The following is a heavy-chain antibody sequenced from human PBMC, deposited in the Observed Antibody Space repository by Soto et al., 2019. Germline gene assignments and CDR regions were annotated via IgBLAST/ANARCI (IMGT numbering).Heavy chain of an antibody. CDR1: GFTFSSYA. CDR2: ISYDGSNK. Sequence: QVQLVESGGGVVQPGRSLRLSCAASGFTFSSYAMHWVRQAPGKGLEWVAVISYDGSNKYYADSVKGRFTISRDNSKNTLYLQMNSLRAEDTAVYYCESVSALLDYWGQGTLVTVSS. V-gene: IGHV3-30-3*01. D-gene: IGHD6-6*01. CDR3: ESVSALLDY. J-gene: IGHJ4*02.